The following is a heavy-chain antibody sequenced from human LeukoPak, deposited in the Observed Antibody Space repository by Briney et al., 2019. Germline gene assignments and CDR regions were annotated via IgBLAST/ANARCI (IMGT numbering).Heavy chain of an antibody. J-gene: IGHJ4*02. CDR2: ISNDATKK. D-gene: IGHD2-2*01. Sequence: GGSLRLSCAASGFTFSTYAMHWVRQAPGKGLEWVAVISNDATKKYYADSVKGRSTISRDNSEGTLYLQMNSLRAEDTAVYYCARDRRVVASLEYWGQGTLVTVSS. CDR3: ARDRRVVASLEY. CDR1: GFTFSTYA. V-gene: IGHV3-30*03.